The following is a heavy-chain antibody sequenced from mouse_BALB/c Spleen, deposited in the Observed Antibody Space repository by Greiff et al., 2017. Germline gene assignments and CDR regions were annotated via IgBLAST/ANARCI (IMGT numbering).Heavy chain of an antibody. D-gene: IGHD2-10*02. CDR2: ISSGGSYT. Sequence: EVKLVESGVDLVKPGGSLKLSCAASGFTFSSYGMSWFRQTPDKRLEWVATISSGGSYTYYPDSVKGRFTISRDNAKNTLYLQMSSLKSEDTAMYYCARQGYGNLDYFDYWGQGTTLTVSS. CDR1: GFTFSSYG. J-gene: IGHJ2*01. V-gene: IGHV5-6*01. CDR3: ARQGYGNLDYFDY.